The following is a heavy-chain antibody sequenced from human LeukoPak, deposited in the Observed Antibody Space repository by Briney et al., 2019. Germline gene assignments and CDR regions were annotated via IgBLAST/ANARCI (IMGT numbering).Heavy chain of an antibody. V-gene: IGHV3-23*01. J-gene: IGHJ4*02. CDR3: AKEARTSPYFDY. CDR2: ISGGGSST. CDR1: GFTFSSYA. D-gene: IGHD2-2*01. Sequence: GGSLRLSCAASGFTFSSYAMSWVRQAPGKGLEWVSTISGGGSSTYYADSVKGRFTISRDSSKNTLYLQMNSPRAEDTAVYYCAKEARTSPYFDYWGQGTLVTVSS.